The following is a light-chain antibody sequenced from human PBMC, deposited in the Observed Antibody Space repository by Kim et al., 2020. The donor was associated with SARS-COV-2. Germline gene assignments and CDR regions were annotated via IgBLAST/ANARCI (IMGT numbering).Light chain of an antibody. V-gene: IGKV1-16*01. CDR3: QQYSGYPRT. CDR2: AAS. CDR1: KDISNN. Sequence: ASVGDRVTITCRASKDISNNLAWFHQKPGKAPKSLIYAASSLQSGAPSRFSGAGSGTDFTLTITTLQAEDCGTYYCQQYSGYPRTFGQGTKVDIK. J-gene: IGKJ1*01.